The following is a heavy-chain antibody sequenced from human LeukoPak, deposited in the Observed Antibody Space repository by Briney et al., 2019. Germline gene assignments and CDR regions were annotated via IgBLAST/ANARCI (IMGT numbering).Heavy chain of an antibody. CDR2: ISGSGGST. Sequence: GGSLRLSCAASGFTFSSYAMSWVRQAPGRGLEWVSAISGSGGSTYYADSVKGRFTISRDNSKNTLYLQMNSLRAEDTAVYYCATDTYYYDSSATIDYWGQGTLVTVSS. CDR3: ATDTYYYDSSATIDY. V-gene: IGHV3-23*01. J-gene: IGHJ4*02. CDR1: GFTFSSYA. D-gene: IGHD3-22*01.